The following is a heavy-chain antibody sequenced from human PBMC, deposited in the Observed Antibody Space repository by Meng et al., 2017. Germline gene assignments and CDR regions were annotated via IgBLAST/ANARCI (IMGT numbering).Heavy chain of an antibody. V-gene: IGHV4-4*02. D-gene: IGHD2-15*01. J-gene: IGHJ4*02. CDR3: ARWSIYCSGGSCYSFDY. CDR1: GGSISSSNW. Sequence: QVPLEASGPGLVKPSGTLSLTCHVSGGSISSSNWWSWVRQPPGKGLEWIGEIYHSGSTNYNPSLKSRVTISVDKSKNQLSLKLSSVTAADTAVYYCARWSIYCSGGSCYSFDYWGQGTLVTVSS. CDR2: IYHSGST.